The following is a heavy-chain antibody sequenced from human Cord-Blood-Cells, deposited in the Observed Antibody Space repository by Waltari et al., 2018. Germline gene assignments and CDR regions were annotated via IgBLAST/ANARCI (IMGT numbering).Heavy chain of an antibody. CDR1: GFTFSNAW. Sequence: EVQLVESGGGLVKPGGSLRLSCAASGFTFSNAWMSWVRQAPGKGLEWVGRIKSKTDGGTTDYAAPVKGRFTISRDDSKNTLYLQMNSLKNEDTAVYYCTTERQQLVRDAFDIWGQGTMVTVSS. V-gene: IGHV3-15*01. CDR2: IKSKTDGGTT. J-gene: IGHJ3*02. D-gene: IGHD6-13*01. CDR3: TTERQQLVRDAFDI.